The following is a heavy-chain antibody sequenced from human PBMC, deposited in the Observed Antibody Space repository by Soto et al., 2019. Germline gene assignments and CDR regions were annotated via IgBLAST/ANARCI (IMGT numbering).Heavy chain of an antibody. CDR1: GGTFSIYG. D-gene: IGHD3-16*01. Sequence: QVQLVQSGAEVKKPGSSVKVSCKASGGTFSIYGVTWVRQAPGQGLEWVGGINSFSETTNYAQRFHCRVTMLTDESKNTAYMVFISLRSEDMAVYYCMRPGIKRGSRWFDPWRHETLV. CDR3: MRPGIKRGSRWFDP. V-gene: IGHV1-69*01. J-gene: IGHJ5*02. CDR2: INSFSETT.